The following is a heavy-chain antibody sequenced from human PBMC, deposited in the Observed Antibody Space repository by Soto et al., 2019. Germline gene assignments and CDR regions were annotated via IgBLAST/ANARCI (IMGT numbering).Heavy chain of an antibody. CDR2: MNPNSGNT. CDR3: ARVCWSGYPPTGNNWFDP. J-gene: IGHJ5*02. Sequence: GASVKVSCKASGYTFTSYDINWVRQATGQGLDWMGWMNPNSGNTGYAQKFQGRVTMTRNTSISTAYMELSSLRSEDTAVYYCARVCWSGYPPTGNNWFDPWGQGTLVTVSS. V-gene: IGHV1-8*01. CDR1: GYTFTSYD. D-gene: IGHD3-3*01.